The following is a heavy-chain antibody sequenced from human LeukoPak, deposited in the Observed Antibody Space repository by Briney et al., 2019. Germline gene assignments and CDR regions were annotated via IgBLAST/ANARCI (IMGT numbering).Heavy chain of an antibody. CDR3: TRASATYYDFWSGYYMDV. CDR2: IRSKAYGGTT. J-gene: IGHJ6*03. CDR1: RFTFSTYW. D-gene: IGHD3-3*01. V-gene: IGHV3-49*04. Sequence: GGSLRLSCAASRFTFSTYWMHWVRQAPGKGLEWVGFIRSKAYGGTTEYAASVKGRFTISRDDSKSIAYLQMNSLKTKDTAVYYCTRASATYYDFWSGYYMDVWGKGTTVTVSS.